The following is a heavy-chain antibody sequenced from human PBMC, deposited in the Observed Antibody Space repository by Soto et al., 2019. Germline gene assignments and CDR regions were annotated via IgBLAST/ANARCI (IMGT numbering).Heavy chain of an antibody. CDR1: GFTFSSYA. V-gene: IGHV3-23*01. Sequence: XASLQLSCAASGFTFSSYAMSWVRQAPGKGLEWVSAISGSGGSTYYADSVKGRFTISRDNSKNTLYLQMKSLRAEDTAVYYCATRTSLDVVVITYFDYWGQGTLVTVSS. CDR3: ATRTSLDVVVITYFDY. J-gene: IGHJ4*02. CDR2: ISGSGGST. D-gene: IGHD3-22*01.